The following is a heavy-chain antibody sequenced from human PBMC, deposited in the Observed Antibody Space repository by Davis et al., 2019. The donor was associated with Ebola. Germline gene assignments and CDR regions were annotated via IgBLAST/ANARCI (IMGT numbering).Heavy chain of an antibody. V-gene: IGHV4-34*01. J-gene: IGHJ6*02. Sequence: GSLRLSCTVSGGSINTFYWNWIRQPPGKGLEWIGEINHSGSTKYNPSLKSRVTISVDTSKNQFSLKLSSVTAADTAVYYCASGSNYQYYYYGMDVWGQGTTVTVSS. D-gene: IGHD4-11*01. CDR3: ASGSNYQYYYYGMDV. CDR2: INHSGST. CDR1: GGSINTFY.